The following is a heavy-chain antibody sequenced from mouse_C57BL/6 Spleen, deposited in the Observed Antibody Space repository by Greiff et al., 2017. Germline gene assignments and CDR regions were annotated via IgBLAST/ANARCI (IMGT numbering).Heavy chain of an antibody. CDR2: IDPSDSYT. V-gene: IGHV1-50*01. D-gene: IGHD6-1*01. Sequence: QVQLQQPGAELVKPGASVKLSCKASGYTFTSYWMQWVKQRPGQGLEWIGEIDPSDSYTNYNQKFKGKATLTVDTASSTAYMQLSSLTSEDSAVYYCAAGQKAMDYWGQGTSVTVSS. CDR1: GYTFTSYW. CDR3: AAGQKAMDY. J-gene: IGHJ4*01.